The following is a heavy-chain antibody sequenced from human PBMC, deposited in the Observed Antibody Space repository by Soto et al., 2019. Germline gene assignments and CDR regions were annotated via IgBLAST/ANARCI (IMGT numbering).Heavy chain of an antibody. V-gene: IGHV3-11*01. D-gene: IGHD6-13*01. CDR3: ARRAASGRHFDH. CDR1: GFTFSDHY. Sequence: QVQLVESGGGLVMPGESLRLSWAASGFTFSDHYMSWIRQAPGKGLEWVSYISSSGNSMYYADSVKGRFTVSRDNAENSLYLQMNSLRAEDTAVYYCARRAASGRHFDHWGQGTLVSVSS. CDR2: ISSSGNSM. J-gene: IGHJ4*02.